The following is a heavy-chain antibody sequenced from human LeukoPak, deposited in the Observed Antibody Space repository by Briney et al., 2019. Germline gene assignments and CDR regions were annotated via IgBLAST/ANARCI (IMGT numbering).Heavy chain of an antibody. V-gene: IGHV3-53*01. CDR2: IYRGGNT. D-gene: IGHD3-10*01. CDR1: GFTVSSND. Sequence: PGGSLRLSCAASGFTVSSNDMSWVRQAPGKGLEWVSAIYRGGNTYYADSVKGRFTISRDNAKNSLYLQMNSLRAEDTAVYYCARENDYGSGLPGGFDYWGQGTLVTVSS. CDR3: ARENDYGSGLPGGFDY. J-gene: IGHJ4*02.